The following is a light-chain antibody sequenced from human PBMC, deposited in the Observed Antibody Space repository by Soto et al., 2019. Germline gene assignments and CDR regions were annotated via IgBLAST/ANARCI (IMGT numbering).Light chain of an antibody. CDR1: QSVSSN. CDR3: QLRNSWPPAYT. V-gene: IGKV3-11*01. CDR2: DVS. J-gene: IGKJ2*01. Sequence: EIVLTQSPATLSLSPGERATLSCRASQSVSSNFAWYQQKPGRAPTILIYDVSIRATVNPARFSGSGTGTALTLTISHLETEDFKVSYCQLRNSWPPAYTFGRGTKLEIK.